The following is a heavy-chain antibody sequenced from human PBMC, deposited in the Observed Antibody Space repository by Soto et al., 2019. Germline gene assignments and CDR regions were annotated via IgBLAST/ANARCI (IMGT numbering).Heavy chain of an antibody. V-gene: IGHV4-34*01. CDR1: GGSFSGYY. J-gene: IGHJ5*02. CDR3: ARGRTGIVVVPAAIRSVSWFDP. D-gene: IGHD2-2*01. CDR2: INHSGST. Sequence: QVQLQQWGAGLLKPSETLSLTCAVYGGSFSGYYWSWIRQPPGKGLEWIGEINHSGSTNYNPSLKSRVTISVDTYKNQFSLKLSSVTAADTAVYYCARGRTGIVVVPAAIRSVSWFDPWGQGTLVTVSS.